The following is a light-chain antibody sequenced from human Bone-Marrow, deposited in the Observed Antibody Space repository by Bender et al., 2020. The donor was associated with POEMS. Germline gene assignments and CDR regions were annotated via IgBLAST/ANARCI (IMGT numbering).Light chain of an antibody. CDR2: QDT. CDR3: QAWDTYYVI. CDR1: DLGDKY. Sequence: SYEVTQPPSVSVSPGQTASITCSGDDLGDKYVAWYQQKPGQSPVLVIYQDTKRPSGIPERFSGYNSGNTATLTISGTQAMDEADYYCQAWDTYYVIFGGGTKLTVL. J-gene: IGLJ2*01. V-gene: IGLV3-1*01.